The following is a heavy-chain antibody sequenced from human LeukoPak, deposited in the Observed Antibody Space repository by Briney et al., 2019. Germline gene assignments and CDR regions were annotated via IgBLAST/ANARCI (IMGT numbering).Heavy chain of an antibody. CDR1: GFTFSSFD. CDR2: IKFDGSQK. J-gene: IGHJ4*02. D-gene: IGHD3-10*01. Sequence: PGGSLRLSCAPSGFTFSSFDMHWVRQPPDKGLEWVAFIKFDGSQKYCADSVRSRFTVSRYNSRNMLYLQLDSLRDDDTAVYFCARRLPDSGSYSPDYWGQGTLVTVSS. CDR3: ARRLPDSGSYSPDY. V-gene: IGHV3-30*02.